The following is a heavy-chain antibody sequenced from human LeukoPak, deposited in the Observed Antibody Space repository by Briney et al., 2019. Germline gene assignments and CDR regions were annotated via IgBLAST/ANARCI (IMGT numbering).Heavy chain of an antibody. CDR3: ARGGNYFRFDP. J-gene: IGHJ5*02. CDR1: GYTFTNYI. D-gene: IGHD1-26*01. CDR2: ISAYNGNT. Sequence: ASVKVSCKASGYTFTNYIISWVRQAPGQGLEWMGWISAYNGNTNYAQKLQGRVTMTTDASTATAYMELRSLRSDDTAVYYCARGGNYFRFDPWGQGTLVTVSS. V-gene: IGHV1-18*01.